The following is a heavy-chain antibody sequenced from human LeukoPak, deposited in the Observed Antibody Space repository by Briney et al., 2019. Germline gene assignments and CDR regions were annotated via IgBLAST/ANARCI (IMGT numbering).Heavy chain of an antibody. J-gene: IGHJ4*02. CDR3: AKGDTTWELPHDY. D-gene: IGHD1-26*01. CDR2: ISGSGGST. CDR1: GFTFSSYA. V-gene: IGHV3-23*01. Sequence: GGSLRLSCAVSGFTFSSYAMNWVRQAPGKGLEWVSAISGSGGSTYYADSVKGRFTISRDKSKNTLYLQMNSLRAEDTAVYYCAKGDTTWELPHDYWGQGTLVTVSS.